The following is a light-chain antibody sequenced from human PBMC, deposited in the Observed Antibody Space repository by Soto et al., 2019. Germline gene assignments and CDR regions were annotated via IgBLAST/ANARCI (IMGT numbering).Light chain of an antibody. V-gene: IGKV1-5*01. J-gene: IGKJ1*01. CDR2: AAS. CDR3: LLDFSYFWA. CDR1: QSISSW. Sequence: DIQMTPSPSTLSASVGDRVTITCRASQSISSWLAWYQQKPGKVPKLLIYAASTLQSGVPSRFSGSRSGTDFTLTISSLQPEDFATYYCLLDFSYFWAFGQGTKVDIK.